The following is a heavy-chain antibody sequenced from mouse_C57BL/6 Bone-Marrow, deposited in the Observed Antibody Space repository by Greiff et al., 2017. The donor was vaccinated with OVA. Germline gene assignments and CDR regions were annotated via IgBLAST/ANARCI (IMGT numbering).Heavy chain of an antibody. Sequence: QVQLQQPGAELVKPGASVKLSCKASGYTFTSYWMHWVKQRPGQGLEWIGMIHPNSGSTKYNEKFKSKATLTVDKSSSTDYMQLSSLTSEDSEVYYCARPYDYDRDYYAMDYWGQGTSVTVSS. V-gene: IGHV1-64*01. J-gene: IGHJ4*01. CDR2: IHPNSGST. D-gene: IGHD2-4*01. CDR3: ARPYDYDRDYYAMDY. CDR1: GYTFTSYW.